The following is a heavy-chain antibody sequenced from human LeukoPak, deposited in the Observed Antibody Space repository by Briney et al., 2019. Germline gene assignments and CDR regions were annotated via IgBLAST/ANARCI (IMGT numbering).Heavy chain of an antibody. J-gene: IGHJ6*03. Sequence: SETLSLTCTVSGGSISSATYYWNWIRQPAGKGLEWIGRIYTSGSTNYNPPLKSRVTISVDTSKNQFSLKLTSVTAADTAVYYCARADYSSTWSHDYYYMDVWGKGTTVTVSS. CDR1: GGSISSATYY. V-gene: IGHV4-61*02. CDR2: IYTSGST. CDR3: ARADYSSTWSHDYYYMDV. D-gene: IGHD6-13*01.